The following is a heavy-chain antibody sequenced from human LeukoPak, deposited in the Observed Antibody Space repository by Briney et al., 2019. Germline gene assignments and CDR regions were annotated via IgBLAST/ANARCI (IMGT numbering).Heavy chain of an antibody. CDR1: GFTFSSYW. Sequence: PGRSLRLSCAASGFTFSSYWMHWVRQVPGKGLVWVARINPGGSRITYADSVKGRFTISRDNAKNTLYLQMDSLRAEDTGVYYCARSNQADDYWGQGTLVTVSS. D-gene: IGHD1-14*01. V-gene: IGHV3-74*01. J-gene: IGHJ4*02. CDR2: INPGGSRI. CDR3: ARSNQADDY.